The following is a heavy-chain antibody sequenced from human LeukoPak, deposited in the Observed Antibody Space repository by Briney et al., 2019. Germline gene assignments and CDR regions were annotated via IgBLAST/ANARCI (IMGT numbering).Heavy chain of an antibody. CDR1: GFTFSNAW. D-gene: IGHD3-10*01. J-gene: IGHJ4*02. CDR2: IKQDGSEK. CDR3: ARARPYFY. Sequence: GGSLRLSCAASGFTFSNAWMSWVRQAPGKGLEWVANIKQDGSEKYYVDSVKGRFTISRDNAKNSLYLQMNSLRAEDTAVYYCARARPYFYWGQGTLVTVSS. V-gene: IGHV3-7*01.